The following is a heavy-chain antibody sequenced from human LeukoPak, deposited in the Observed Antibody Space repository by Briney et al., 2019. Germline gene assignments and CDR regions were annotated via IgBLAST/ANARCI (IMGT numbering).Heavy chain of an antibody. CDR3: ARAGPLDSVSPFDY. V-gene: IGHV4-59*12. CDR1: GGSISSYY. J-gene: IGHJ4*02. Sequence: SETLSLTCTVSGGSISSYYWSWIRQPPGKGLEWIGYIYYSGSTNYNPSLKSRVTISVDTSKNQFSLKLSSVTAADTAVYYCARAGPLDSVSPFDYWGQGTLVTVSS. D-gene: IGHD5/OR15-5a*01. CDR2: IYYSGST.